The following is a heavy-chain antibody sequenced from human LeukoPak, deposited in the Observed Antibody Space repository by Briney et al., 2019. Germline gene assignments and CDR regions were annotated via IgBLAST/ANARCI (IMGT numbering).Heavy chain of an antibody. D-gene: IGHD3-10*01. CDR2: IRYDGSDK. J-gene: IGHJ4*02. CDR1: GFTFSSYG. CDR3: AKVTYGSGTYGAFDS. Sequence: PGGSLRLSCAASGFTFSSYGMHWVRQAPGKGLKWVAFIRYDGSDKYYGDSVKGRFTISRDNSKNTLYLQMNSLRAEDTAVYYCAKVTYGSGTYGAFDSWGQGTLVTVSS. V-gene: IGHV3-30*02.